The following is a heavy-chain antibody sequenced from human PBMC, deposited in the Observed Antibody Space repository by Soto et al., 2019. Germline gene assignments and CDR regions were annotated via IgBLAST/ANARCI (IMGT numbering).Heavy chain of an antibody. J-gene: IGHJ4*02. D-gene: IGHD6-19*01. CDR2: IYYSGST. Sequence: SETLSLTCTVSDGSISSGDYYWSWIRQPPGKGLEWIGYIYYSGSTYYNPSLKSRVTISVDTSKNQFSLKLSSVTAADTAVYYCARESSSRGWYEYWGQGTLVTVSS. CDR3: ARESSSRGWYEY. V-gene: IGHV4-30-4*01. CDR1: DGSISSGDYY.